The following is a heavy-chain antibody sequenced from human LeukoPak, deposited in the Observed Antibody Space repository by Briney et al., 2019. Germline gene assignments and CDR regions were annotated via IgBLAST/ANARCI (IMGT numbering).Heavy chain of an antibody. CDR3: AKDSGRDDYGDDDGY. D-gene: IGHD4-17*01. CDR1: GFTFSSYA. Sequence: PGGSLRLSCAASGFTFSSYAMSWVRQAPGKGLEWVSAISGSGGSTYYADSVKGRFTISRDNSKNTLYLQMNSLRAEDMAVYYCAKDSGRDDYGDDDGYWGQGTLVTVSS. J-gene: IGHJ4*02. CDR2: ISGSGGST. V-gene: IGHV3-23*01.